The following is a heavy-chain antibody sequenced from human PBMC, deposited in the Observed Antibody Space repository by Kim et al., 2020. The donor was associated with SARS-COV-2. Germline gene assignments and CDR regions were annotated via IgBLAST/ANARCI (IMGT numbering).Heavy chain of an antibody. D-gene: IGHD6-13*01. Sequence: LKSRVTISVDTSKNQFSLKLSSVTAADTAVYYCASNSLEGVYSSRGFDYWGQGTLVTVSS. V-gene: IGHV4-39*01. CDR3: ASNSLEGVYSSRGFDY. J-gene: IGHJ4*02.